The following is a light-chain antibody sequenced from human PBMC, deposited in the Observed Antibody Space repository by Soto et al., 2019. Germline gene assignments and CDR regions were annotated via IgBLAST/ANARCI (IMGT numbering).Light chain of an antibody. CDR3: QQYNSYST. Sequence: DIQMTQSPSTLSASVGDRVPITCRASQSISTWLAWYQQKPGKAPKLLIYDASSLESGVPSRFSGSGSGTEFTLTISSLQPEDFASYYCQQYNSYSTFGQGTKV. CDR2: DAS. CDR1: QSISTW. V-gene: IGKV1-5*01. J-gene: IGKJ1*01.